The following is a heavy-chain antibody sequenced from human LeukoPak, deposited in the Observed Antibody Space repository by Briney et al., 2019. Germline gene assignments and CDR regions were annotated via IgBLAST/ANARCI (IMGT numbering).Heavy chain of an antibody. CDR2: IYTSGST. Sequence: KPSETLSLTCTVSGGSISSYYWSWIRQPAGKGLEWIGRIYTSGSTNYNPSLKSRVTMSVDTSKNQFSLKLSSVTAADTAVYYCARDHKLYDILTGYYNPGAFDIWGQGTMVTVSS. CDR3: ARDHKLYDILTGYYNPGAFDI. CDR1: GGSISSYY. J-gene: IGHJ3*02. D-gene: IGHD3-9*01. V-gene: IGHV4-4*07.